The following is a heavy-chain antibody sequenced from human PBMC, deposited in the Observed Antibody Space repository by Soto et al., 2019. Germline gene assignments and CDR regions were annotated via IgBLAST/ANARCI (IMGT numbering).Heavy chain of an antibody. CDR3: ARGNYYDSSGYYPLEY. Sequence: GECLKISCKGSGYSFTSYWISWVRQMPGRGLEWMGRIDPSDSYTKYSPSFQGHVTISGDKSISTAYLQWSRLKASDTAMYYCARGNYYDSSGYYPLEYWGQGALVTVAS. CDR1: GYSFTSYW. D-gene: IGHD3-22*01. CDR2: IDPSDSYT. J-gene: IGHJ4*02. V-gene: IGHV5-10-1*01.